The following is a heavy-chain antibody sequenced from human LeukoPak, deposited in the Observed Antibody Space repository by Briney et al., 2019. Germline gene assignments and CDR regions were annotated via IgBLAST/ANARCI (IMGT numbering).Heavy chain of an antibody. CDR2: IYHSGST. J-gene: IGHJ4*02. V-gene: IGHV4-38-2*02. CDR1: GYSISSGYY. Sequence: SETLSLTCTVSGYSISSGYYWGWIRQPPGKGLEWIGSIYHSGSTYYNPSLKSRVTISVDTSKNQFSLKLSSVTAADTAVYYCARRGTYYYGSGSYGYYFDYWGQGTLVTVSS. D-gene: IGHD3-10*01. CDR3: ARRGTYYYGSGSYGYYFDY.